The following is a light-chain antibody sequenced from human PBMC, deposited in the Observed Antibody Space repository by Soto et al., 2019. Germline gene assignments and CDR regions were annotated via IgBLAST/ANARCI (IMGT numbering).Light chain of an antibody. CDR1: QSINNW. Sequence: DIQMTQSPSTLSASVGDRVTITCRASQSINNWLAWYQQKPGKAPKLLIYKASSLQSGVPSRFSGSGSGTEFTLTISSLQPDDFATYYCQQYNSYPWTFXQGTKVDIK. CDR3: QQYNSYPWT. V-gene: IGKV1-5*03. CDR2: KAS. J-gene: IGKJ1*01.